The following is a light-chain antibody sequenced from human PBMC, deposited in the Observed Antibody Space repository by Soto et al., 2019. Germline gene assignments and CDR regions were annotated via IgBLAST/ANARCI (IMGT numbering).Light chain of an antibody. J-gene: IGLJ2*01. CDR1: SSDVGGYNY. CDR2: EVR. V-gene: IGLV2-14*01. Sequence: QSVLTQPASVSGSPGQSITISCTGTSSDVGGYNYVSWYQHHPGKAPKLIIYEVRNRPSGVSDRFSGSKSGNTASLTISGLQAEDEADYYCSSYTSTATPVVFGGGTKLTVL. CDR3: SSYTSTATPVV.